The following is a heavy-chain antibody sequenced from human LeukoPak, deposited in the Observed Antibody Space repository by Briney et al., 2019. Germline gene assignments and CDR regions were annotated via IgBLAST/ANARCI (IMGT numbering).Heavy chain of an antibody. V-gene: IGHV7-4-1*02. CDR2: INTNTGNP. D-gene: IGHD3-3*01. CDR1: GYTFTSYA. CDR3: ARENIDFWSGYRHEFDY. J-gene: IGHJ4*02. Sequence: ASVKVSCKASGYTFTSYAMNWVRQAPGQGLEWMGWINTNTGNPTYAQGFTGRFVFSLDTSVSTAYLQISSLKAEDTAVYYRARENIDFWSGYRHEFDYWGQGTLVTVSS.